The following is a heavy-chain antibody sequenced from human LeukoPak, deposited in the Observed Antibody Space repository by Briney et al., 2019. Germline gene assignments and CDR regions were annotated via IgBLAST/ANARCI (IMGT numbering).Heavy chain of an antibody. CDR3: AKAITIFGVVIRDDAFDI. CDR2: ISSSSSYI. Sequence: GGSLRLSCAASGFTFSSYSMNWVRQAPGKGLEWVSSISSSSSYIYYADSVKGRFTISRDNAKNSLYLQMNSLRAEDTAVYYCAKAITIFGVVIRDDAFDIRGQGTMVTVSS. CDR1: GFTFSSYS. D-gene: IGHD3-3*01. V-gene: IGHV3-21*01. J-gene: IGHJ3*02.